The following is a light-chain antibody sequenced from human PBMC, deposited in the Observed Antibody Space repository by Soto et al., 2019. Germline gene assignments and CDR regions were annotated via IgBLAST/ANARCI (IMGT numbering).Light chain of an antibody. CDR2: EVS. J-gene: IGLJ1*01. Sequence: QSALTQPPSASGSPVQSVTISCTGTTSDVVAYNYVSWYQQHPGKAPKLVIYEVSRRPSGVPDRFSGSKSGNTASLTVSGLQAEDEADYYCSSYAGDNKGVFGTG. CDR3: SSYAGDNKGV. V-gene: IGLV2-8*01. CDR1: TSDVVAYNY.